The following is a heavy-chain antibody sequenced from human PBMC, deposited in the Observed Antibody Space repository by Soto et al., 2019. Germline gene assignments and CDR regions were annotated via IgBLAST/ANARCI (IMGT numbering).Heavy chain of an antibody. CDR1: GYTFTSHD. V-gene: IGHV1-8*01. CDR2: LNPHNGKT. Sequence: ASVKVSCKTSGYTFTSHDINWVREATGQGLEWMGWLNPHNGKTGYAQRFQGRVTMTWNATTGTVYLELSSLRSEDTAMYYCARVSSIAARRSFDSWGQGTLVTVSS. J-gene: IGHJ4*02. CDR3: ARVSSIAARRSFDS. D-gene: IGHD6-6*01.